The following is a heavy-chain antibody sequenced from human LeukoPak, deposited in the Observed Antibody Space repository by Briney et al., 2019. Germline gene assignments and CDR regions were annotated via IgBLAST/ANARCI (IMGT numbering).Heavy chain of an antibody. D-gene: IGHD3-22*01. CDR1: GFTSTDYY. CDR3: VRPSQVAYDSSGYFDH. J-gene: IGHJ4*02. CDR2: ISGTDSII. V-gene: IGHV3-11*01. Sequence: TGGSLRPSCDTSGFTSTDYYMSWIRHAPGNGLEWASSISGTDSIIHYAHSVKGRFSISRDNTKNSLYLQRNSLRAEDTAVYYCVRPSQVAYDSSGYFDHWGQGAQVTVSS.